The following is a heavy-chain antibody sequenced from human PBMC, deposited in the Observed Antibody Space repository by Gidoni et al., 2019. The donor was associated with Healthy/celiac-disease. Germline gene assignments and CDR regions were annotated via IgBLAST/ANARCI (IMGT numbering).Heavy chain of an antibody. CDR1: GGSISSRSYY. D-gene: IGHD3-16*01. CDR2: INYSGGT. J-gene: IGHJ4*02. CDR3: ASLGCWGGGRDY. V-gene: IGHV4-39*01. Sequence: QLQLQASGPALVHPSDTLSPTCTDSGGSISSRSYYWGRIRQPPGKGMEGMGSINYSGGTYYNPSLKSRVTIAVDTSKNQICLKLSYVTGADAAVYYSASLGCWGGGRDYWGQGTLVTVSS.